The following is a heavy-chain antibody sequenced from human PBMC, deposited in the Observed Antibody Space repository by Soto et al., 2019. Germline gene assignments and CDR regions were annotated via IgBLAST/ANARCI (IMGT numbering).Heavy chain of an antibody. CDR3: ARDVTTVTTRTPDYYYYYGMDV. J-gene: IGHJ6*02. V-gene: IGHV3-33*01. D-gene: IGHD4-4*01. CDR1: GFTFSSYG. CDR2: IWYDGSNK. Sequence: GGSLRLSCAASGFTFSSYGMHWVRQGPGKGLEWVAVIWYDGSNKYYADSVKGRFTISRDNSKNTLYLQMNSLRAEDTAVYYCARDVTTVTTRTPDYYYYYGMDVWGQGTTVTVSS.